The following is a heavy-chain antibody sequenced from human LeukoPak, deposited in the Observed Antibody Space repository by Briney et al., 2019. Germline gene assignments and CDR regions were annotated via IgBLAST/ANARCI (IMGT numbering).Heavy chain of an antibody. J-gene: IGHJ5*02. V-gene: IGHV3-23*01. D-gene: IGHD5-12*01. CDR3: AKDRVSRYGAYDCGGS. CDR1: GFTFSSYA. Sequence: GGSLTLSCAVSGFTFSSYAMKWVRQAPGSGLEWVSAISGSGDVTYYADSVKGRFTISRDNSKNTLFLHMNSLRAEDTAIYYCAKDRVSRYGAYDCGGSWGQGTLVTVSS. CDR2: ISGSGDVT.